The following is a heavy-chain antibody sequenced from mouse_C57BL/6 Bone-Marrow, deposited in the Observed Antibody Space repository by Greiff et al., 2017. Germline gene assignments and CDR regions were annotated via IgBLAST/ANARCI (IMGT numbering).Heavy chain of an antibody. V-gene: IGHV1-81*01. J-gene: IGHJ4*01. D-gene: IGHD2-2*01. CDR2: IYPRSGNT. CDR3: ARSEGNDREGAMDY. Sequence: VQVVESGAVLARPGASVKLSCKASGYTFTSYGISWVKQRTGQGLEWIGEIYPRSGNTYYNEKFKGKATLTADTSSSTADMELRSLTSEDSAVYGCARSEGNDREGAMDYGGQGTSVTVTS. CDR1: GYTFTSYG.